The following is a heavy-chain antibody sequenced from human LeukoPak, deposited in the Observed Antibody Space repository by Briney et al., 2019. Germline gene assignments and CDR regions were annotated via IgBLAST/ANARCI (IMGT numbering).Heavy chain of an antibody. CDR1: GFTFSDFY. D-gene: IGHD6-13*01. V-gene: IGHV3-72*01. Sequence: PGGSLRLSCAASGFTFSDFYMDWVRQAPGKGLEWVGRSKKKANNYTTEYAASVRGRFTISRDDSKNSLYLQMNSLKTEDSAVYFCARVWRSSSSLAFWYFDLWGRGTLVTVSS. J-gene: IGHJ2*01. CDR2: SKKKANNYTT. CDR3: ARVWRSSSSLAFWYFDL.